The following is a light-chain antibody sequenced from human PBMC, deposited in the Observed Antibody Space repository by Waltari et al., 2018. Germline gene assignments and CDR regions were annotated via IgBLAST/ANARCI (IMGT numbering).Light chain of an antibody. CDR3: QAWDSSTLVV. CDR2: QDS. CDR1: NLGDKS. J-gene: IGLJ2*01. Sequence: SYELPQQPSGAVSPGHTAPTPCPGANLGDKSPAWYQQKPGQSPVLVIYQDSKRPSGIPERFSGSNSGNTATLTISGTQAMDEADYYCQAWDSSTLVVFGGGTKLTVL. V-gene: IGLV3-1*01.